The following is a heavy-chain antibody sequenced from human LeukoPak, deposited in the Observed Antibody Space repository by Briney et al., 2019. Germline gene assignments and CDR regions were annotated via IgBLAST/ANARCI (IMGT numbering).Heavy chain of an antibody. CDR3: AKDPAIRLYYGMDV. CDR1: GFTFSSYG. J-gene: IGHJ6*02. V-gene: IGHV3-30*18. CDR2: ISYDGSNK. Sequence: GGSLRLSCAASGFTFSSYGMHWVRQAPGKGLEWVAVISYDGSNKYYADSVKGRFTISRDNSKNTLYLQMNSLRAEDTAVYYCAKDPAIRLYYGMDVWGQGTTVTVSS. D-gene: IGHD5-12*01.